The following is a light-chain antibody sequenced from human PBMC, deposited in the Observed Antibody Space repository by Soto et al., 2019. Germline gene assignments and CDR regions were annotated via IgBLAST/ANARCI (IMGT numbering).Light chain of an antibody. V-gene: IGLV1-36*01. CDR2: YDD. Sequence: QSVLTQPPSVSAAPRQRVTISWSGSSSNIGNNAVNWYQQFPGKAPKLLIHYDDRVPSGVYDRLSGSKSGTSASLSISGVQSEDEADYYCAAWDDRLTGPVFGGGTTLTVL. CDR1: SSNIGNNA. J-gene: IGLJ3*02. CDR3: AAWDDRLTGPV.